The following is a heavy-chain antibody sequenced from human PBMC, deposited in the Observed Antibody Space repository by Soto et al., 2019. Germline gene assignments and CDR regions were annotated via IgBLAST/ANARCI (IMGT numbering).Heavy chain of an antibody. D-gene: IGHD2-2*01. J-gene: IGHJ6*02. Sequence: GASVKVSCKASGCTFSSYAISWVRQAPGQGLEWMGGIIPIFGTANYAQKFQGRVTITADESTSTAYMELSSLRSEDTAVYYCAGGVVPAASHDYYYYYGMDVWGQGTTVTVSS. CDR1: GCTFSSYA. V-gene: IGHV1-69*13. CDR3: AGGVVPAASHDYYYYYGMDV. CDR2: IIPIFGTA.